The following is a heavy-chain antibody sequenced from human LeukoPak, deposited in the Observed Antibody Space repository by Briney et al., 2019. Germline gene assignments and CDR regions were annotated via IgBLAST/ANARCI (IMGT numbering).Heavy chain of an antibody. J-gene: IGHJ4*02. D-gene: IGHD3-3*01. V-gene: IGHV4-61*09. Sequence: SETLSLTCTVSGGSISSGSYYWSWIRQPAGKGLEWIGHIYTSGSTNYNPSLKSRVTISLDTSKSQFSLKVRYVTAADTAVYYCARGLNDSWTGENYWGQGTLVTVSS. CDR3: ARGLNDSWTGENY. CDR1: GGSISSGSYY. CDR2: IYTSGST.